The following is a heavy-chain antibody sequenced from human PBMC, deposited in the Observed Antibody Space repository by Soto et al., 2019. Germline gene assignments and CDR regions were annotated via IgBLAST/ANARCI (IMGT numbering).Heavy chain of an antibody. J-gene: IGHJ4*02. D-gene: IGHD3-10*01. Sequence: QVHLVQSGAEVKKPGASVKVSCKGSGYTFTSYGITWVRQAPGQGLEWMGWMRAHNGNTANAQKLPGRVTVTRDTSTSTPYMELRSLRSDVTAVYYCARGRYGAYWPQGALVTVSS. CDR1: GYTFTSYG. CDR3: ARGRYGAY. V-gene: IGHV1-18*01. CDR2: MRAHNGNT.